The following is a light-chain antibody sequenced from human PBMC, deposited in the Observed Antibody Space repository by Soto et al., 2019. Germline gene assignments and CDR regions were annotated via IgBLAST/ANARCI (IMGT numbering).Light chain of an antibody. Sequence: QSVLTQPPSVSAAPGQKVTISCSGNSSNIGSNDVSWYQQLPGKAPKLLIYENSQRPSGIPDRFSGSKSGTSATPGITGLQTGDEADYYCGTWDSSLIALFGTGTKVTVL. CDR2: ENS. CDR1: SSNIGSND. J-gene: IGLJ1*01. CDR3: GTWDSSLIAL. V-gene: IGLV1-51*02.